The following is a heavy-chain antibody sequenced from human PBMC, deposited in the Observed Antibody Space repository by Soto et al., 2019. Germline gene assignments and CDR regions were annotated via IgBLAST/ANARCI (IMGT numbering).Heavy chain of an antibody. V-gene: IGHV4-38-2*02. D-gene: IGHD2-2*01. CDR1: GYSIISGYY. Sequence: TLSLTCSFSGYSIISGYYFCCIRQPPGKGLEWIGSIYHSGSTYYNPSLKIRVTISVDTSNNQFSLKLSSVTAADTAVYYCARDQSTKPFEYWGQGTLVTVSS. CDR2: IYHSGST. CDR3: ARDQSTKPFEY. J-gene: IGHJ4*02.